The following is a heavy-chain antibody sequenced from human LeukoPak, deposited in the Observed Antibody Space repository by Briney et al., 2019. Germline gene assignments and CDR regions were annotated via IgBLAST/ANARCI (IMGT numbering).Heavy chain of an antibody. CDR3: AREALSSRWK. J-gene: IGHJ4*02. CDR1: GFTFNSYI. D-gene: IGHD6-13*01. Sequence: PGGSLRLSCEVSGFTFNSYIMNWVRQAPGRGLEWVAVVSHDGSDKSFADSVKGRFTISRDNSKNTVYLQMNSLRVEDTAIYYCAREALSSRWKWGQGTLVTVSS. V-gene: IGHV3-30-3*01. CDR2: VSHDGSDK.